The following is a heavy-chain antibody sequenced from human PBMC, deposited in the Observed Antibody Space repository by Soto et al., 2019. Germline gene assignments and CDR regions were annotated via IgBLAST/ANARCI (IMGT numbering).Heavy chain of an antibody. CDR1: GFTFSSYA. V-gene: IGHV3-23*01. CDR3: AKIDSGPGAKTFDY. J-gene: IGHJ4*02. CDR2: ISGSGGST. D-gene: IGHD1-26*01. Sequence: LRLSCAASGFTFSSYAMSWVRQAPGKGLEWVSAISGSGGSTYYADSVKGRFTISRDNSKNTLYLQMNSLRAEDTAVYYCAKIDSGPGAKTFDYWGQGTLVTVSS.